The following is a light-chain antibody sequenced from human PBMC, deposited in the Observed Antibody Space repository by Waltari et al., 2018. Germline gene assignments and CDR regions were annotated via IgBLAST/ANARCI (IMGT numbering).Light chain of an antibody. Sequence: EIELTQSPATLSLSPGERATLSCRASQSVSTSLAWYQQKPGQAPRLLIHDATNRATGTPARFSGSESGTDFTITIGSLEPEDFAVYYCQQHGKWPLSFGGGTKVEI. CDR3: QQHGKWPLS. CDR1: QSVSTS. V-gene: IGKV3-11*01. CDR2: DAT. J-gene: IGKJ4*01.